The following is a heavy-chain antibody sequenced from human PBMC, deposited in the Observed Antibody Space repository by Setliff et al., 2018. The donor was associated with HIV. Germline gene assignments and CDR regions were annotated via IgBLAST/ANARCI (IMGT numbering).Heavy chain of an antibody. J-gene: IGHJ5*02. CDR3: ARGGPGSSFGYDWFDP. CDR1: GGSIRRASSY. V-gene: IGHV4-39*06. Sequence: PSETLSLTCAVSGGSIRRASSYWGWLRQPPGKGLEWIGSIFYSGSTYYNPSLKSRVTISADPSTNNVHMYLSSLRSEDTAIYYCARGGPGSSFGYDWFDPWGQGTPVTVSS. D-gene: IGHD5-18*01. CDR2: IFYSGST.